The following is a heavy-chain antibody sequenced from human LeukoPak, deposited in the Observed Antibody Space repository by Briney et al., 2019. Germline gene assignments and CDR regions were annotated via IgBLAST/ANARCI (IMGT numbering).Heavy chain of an antibody. V-gene: IGHV1-18*01. J-gene: IGHJ4*02. Sequence: GASVKVSCKASGYTFTSYGISWVRQAPGQGLEWMGWISAYNGNTNYAQKLQGRVAMTTDTSTSTAYMELRSLRSDDTAVYYCARDSSSSGWYTNFDYWGQGTLVTVSS. D-gene: IGHD6-19*01. CDR1: GYTFTSYG. CDR3: ARDSSSSGWYTNFDY. CDR2: ISAYNGNT.